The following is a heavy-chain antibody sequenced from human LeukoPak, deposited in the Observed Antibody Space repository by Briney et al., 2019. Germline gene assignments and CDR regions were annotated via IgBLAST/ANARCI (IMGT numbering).Heavy chain of an antibody. D-gene: IGHD6-6*01. CDR3: ARTVLSYSSSGLLTDY. CDR1: GFTFTAYY. CDR2: INPNSGNT. J-gene: IGHJ4*02. V-gene: IGHV1-18*04. Sequence: ASVKVSCKASGFTFTAYYLHWVRQAPGQRLEWMGWINPNSGNTNYAQKLQGRVTMTTDTSTSTAYMELRSLRSDDTAVYYCARTVLSYSSSGLLTDYWGQGTLVTVSS.